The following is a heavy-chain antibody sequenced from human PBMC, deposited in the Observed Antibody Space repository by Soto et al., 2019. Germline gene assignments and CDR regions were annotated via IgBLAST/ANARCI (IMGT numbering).Heavy chain of an antibody. Sequence: EVQLLESGGGLVQPGGSLRLACAASGVSFNSYAMVWVRQAPGKGLEWVSVISARGGRSYFADSVKGRFTISRDTYKHVLPLEMNNPTAEDTATYFGAKLSIEYSASVDSWGQGTLVLVSS. J-gene: IGHJ4*02. CDR3: AKLSIEYSASVDS. CDR2: ISARGGRS. CDR1: GVSFNSYA. D-gene: IGHD5-12*01. V-gene: IGHV3-23*01.